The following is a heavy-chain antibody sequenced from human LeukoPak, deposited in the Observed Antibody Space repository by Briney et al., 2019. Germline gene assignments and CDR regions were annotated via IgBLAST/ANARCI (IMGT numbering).Heavy chain of an antibody. V-gene: IGHV3-53*01. Sequence: GGSLRLSCAASGFTVSSNYMSWVRQAPGKGLEWVSVIYSGDNTYYADSVKGRFTISRDNAKNTVHLQMNSLRAEDTAVYYCASQRWLQSSFDYWGQGTLVTVSS. D-gene: IGHD5-24*01. CDR1: GFTVSSNY. J-gene: IGHJ4*02. CDR3: ASQRWLQSSFDY. CDR2: IYSGDNT.